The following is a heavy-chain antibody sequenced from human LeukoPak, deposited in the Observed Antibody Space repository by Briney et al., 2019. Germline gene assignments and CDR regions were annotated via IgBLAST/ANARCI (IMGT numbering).Heavy chain of an antibody. Sequence: GRSLRLSCAASGLTFDDYAMHWVRQAPGKGLEWVSGISWNSGSIGYADSVKGRFTISRDNAKSSLYLQMNSLRAEDMALYYCAKGAFGVVITPGGFDYWGQGTLVTVSS. J-gene: IGHJ4*02. CDR2: ISWNSGSI. CDR3: AKGAFGVVITPGGFDY. V-gene: IGHV3-9*03. D-gene: IGHD3-3*01. CDR1: GLTFDDYA.